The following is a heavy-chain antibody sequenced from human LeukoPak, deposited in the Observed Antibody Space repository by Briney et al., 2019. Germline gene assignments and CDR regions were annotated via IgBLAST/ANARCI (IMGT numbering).Heavy chain of an antibody. CDR3: ARGDYDILTGYSNSYYFGY. J-gene: IGHJ4*02. D-gene: IGHD3-9*01. Sequence: PSETLSLTCTVSGGSISNYYWSWIRQPPGKGLEWIGYIYYSGSTNYNPSLKSRVTISVDTSKNQFSLKLSSVTAADTAVYYCARGDYDILTGYSNSYYFGYWGQGTLVTVSS. V-gene: IGHV4-59*01. CDR2: IYYSGST. CDR1: GGSISNYY.